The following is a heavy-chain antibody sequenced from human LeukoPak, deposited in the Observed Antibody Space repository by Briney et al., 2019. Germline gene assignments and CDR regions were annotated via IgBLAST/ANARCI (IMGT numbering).Heavy chain of an antibody. V-gene: IGHV3-33*01. J-gene: IGHJ4*02. CDR2: IWYDGSNK. CDR1: GFTFSSYG. Sequence: GGSLRLSCAASGFTFSSYGMHWVRQAPGKGLERVAVIWYDGSNKYYADSVKGRFTISRDNSKNTLYLQMNSLRAEDTAVYYCARESSGREGYFDYWGQGTLVTVSS. CDR3: ARESSGREGYFDY. D-gene: IGHD6-19*01.